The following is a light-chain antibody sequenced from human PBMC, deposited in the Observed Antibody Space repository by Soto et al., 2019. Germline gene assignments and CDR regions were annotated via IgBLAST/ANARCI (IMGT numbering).Light chain of an antibody. CDR1: QSISSY. CDR2: AAS. V-gene: IGKV1-39*01. J-gene: IGKJ5*01. Sequence: DIQMTQSPSSLSASVGDRVTITCRASQSISSYLNWYQQKPGKAPKLLIYAASSLQSGVPSRFSGSVHEPDLTLTINKLQNNNLPTYYSKQSYSTHITFAPGT. CDR3: KQSYSTHIT.